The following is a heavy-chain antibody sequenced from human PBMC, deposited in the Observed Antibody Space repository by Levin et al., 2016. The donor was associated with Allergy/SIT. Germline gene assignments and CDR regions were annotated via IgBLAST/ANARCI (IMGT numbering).Heavy chain of an antibody. Sequence: WVRQAPGQGLQWMGWINPNNGGTNYAQKFQGRVTMTRDTSVSTACMELRSLRSDDTAVYYCARDNSRLATPGTNPEDYWGQGTLVTVSS. CDR3: ARDNSRLATPGTNPEDY. V-gene: IGHV1-2*02. CDR2: INPNNGGT. J-gene: IGHJ4*02. D-gene: IGHD3-16*01.